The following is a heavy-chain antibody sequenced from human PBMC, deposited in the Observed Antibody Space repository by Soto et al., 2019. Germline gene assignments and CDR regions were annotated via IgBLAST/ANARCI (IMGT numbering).Heavy chain of an antibody. Sequence: GGSLRLSCAASGFTFSSYGMHWVRQAPGKGLEWVAVISYDGSNKYYADSVKGRFTISRDNSKNTLYLQMNSLRAEDTAVYYCAKGEDCGGDCFYYYYYYGMDVWGQGTTVTVSS. J-gene: IGHJ6*02. D-gene: IGHD2-21*02. CDR1: GFTFSSYG. V-gene: IGHV3-30*18. CDR3: AKGEDCGGDCFYYYYYYGMDV. CDR2: ISYDGSNK.